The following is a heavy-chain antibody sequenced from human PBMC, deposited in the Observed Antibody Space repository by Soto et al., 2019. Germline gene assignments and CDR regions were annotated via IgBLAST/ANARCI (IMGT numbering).Heavy chain of an antibody. CDR3: ARPVNYDYDYIDV. Sequence: QLQLQESGPGLVKPSETLSLTYTVSGGSISSSTSYWGWIRQPPGKGLEWIGSINYSGSTYYSPSLKGRVTISADTSKNQFSLKLSSVTAADTAVYYCARPVNYDYDYIDVWGKGTMVTVSS. J-gene: IGHJ6*03. V-gene: IGHV4-39*01. CDR1: GGSISSSTSY. CDR2: INYSGST.